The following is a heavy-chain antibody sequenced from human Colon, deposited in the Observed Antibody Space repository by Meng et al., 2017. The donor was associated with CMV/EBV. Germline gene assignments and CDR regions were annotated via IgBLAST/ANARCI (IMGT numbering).Heavy chain of an antibody. Sequence: GESLKISCAASGFTFTSYWMHWVRQAPGKGLMWVSRINSYGSSTAYADSVKGRFTISRDNAKNTLYLQMNSLRAEDTAVYYCARGGQLGILVYFELWGPGTLVTVSS. CDR2: INSYGSST. CDR1: GFTFTSYW. J-gene: IGHJ4*02. V-gene: IGHV3-74*01. CDR3: ARGGQLGILVYFEL. D-gene: IGHD1-14*01.